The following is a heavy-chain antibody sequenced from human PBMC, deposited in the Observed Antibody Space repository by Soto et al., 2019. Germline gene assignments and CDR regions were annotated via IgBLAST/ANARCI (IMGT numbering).Heavy chain of an antibody. D-gene: IGHD5-18*01. J-gene: IGHJ4*02. CDR2: VSGYKDNT. CDR1: DYTFSNYG. V-gene: IGHV1-18*01. CDR3: ARDNGYSYGPYFDY. Sequence: GASVKVSCKASDYTFSNYGISWVRQAPGQGLEWMGWVSGYKDNTDYAQKFQGRVTMTTDTSTSTAYMEVRSLTSDDTAVYYCARDNGYSYGPYFDYWGQGTVVTVSS.